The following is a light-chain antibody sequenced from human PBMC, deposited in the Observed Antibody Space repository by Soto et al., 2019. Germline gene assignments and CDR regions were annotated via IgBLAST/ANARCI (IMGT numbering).Light chain of an antibody. CDR3: QQRYSSPSVT. CDR2: AAS. CDR1: ESIARH. V-gene: IGKV1-39*01. Sequence: DIQMTQSPSSLSASVGDRVTITCRASESIARHLNWYQQKPGKAPKRLIYAASSLQNGVPSRFRGAGAATDLTLTISKLQPEDFATYYCQQRYSSPSVTFGQGTRLQIK. J-gene: IGKJ5*01.